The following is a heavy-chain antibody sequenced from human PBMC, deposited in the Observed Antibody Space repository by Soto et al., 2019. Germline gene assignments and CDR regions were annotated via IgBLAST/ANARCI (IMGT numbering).Heavy chain of an antibody. Sequence: VILSLTWTVSWVSVGGSSFYLIWVRKPPGKTLECLGEIFYSGSTKYNPSINSRVTISADKSKNDFSLRLSSVTAADTAVYNCVHHGGVLYYHDFWGQRMLVTVSS. CDR3: VHHGGVLYYHDF. CDR2: IFYSGST. J-gene: IGHJ4*02. D-gene: IGHD2-8*01. CDR1: WVSVGGSSFY. V-gene: IGHV4-39*07.